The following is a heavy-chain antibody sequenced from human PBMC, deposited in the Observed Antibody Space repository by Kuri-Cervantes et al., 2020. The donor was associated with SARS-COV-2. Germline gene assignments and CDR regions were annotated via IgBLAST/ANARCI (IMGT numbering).Heavy chain of an antibody. D-gene: IGHD3-10*01. CDR3: ARTNRGRYYYYYGMDV. CDR2: INHSGST. V-gene: IGHV4-34*01. CDR1: GGSFSGYY. J-gene: IGHJ6*02. Sequence: SETLSLTCAVYGGSFSGYYWSWFRQPPGKGLEWIVEINHSGSTNYNPSLKSRVTISVDTSKNQFSLKLSSVTAADTAVYYCARTNRGRYYYYYGMDVWGQGTTVTVSS.